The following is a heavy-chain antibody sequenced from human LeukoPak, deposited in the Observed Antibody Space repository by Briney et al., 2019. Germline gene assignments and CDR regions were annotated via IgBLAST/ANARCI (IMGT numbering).Heavy chain of an antibody. Sequence: GGSLRLSCAASGFTFSSYGMHWVRQAPGKGLEWLAFIRYDGSNTYYADSVKGRFAVSRDDSKNTLYLQMNSLRGDDTAVYYCAKDGTSYYYIYYWGQGTLVTVSS. V-gene: IGHV3-30*02. CDR1: GFTFSSYG. CDR3: AKDGTSYYYIYY. J-gene: IGHJ4*02. D-gene: IGHD2/OR15-2a*01. CDR2: IRYDGSNT.